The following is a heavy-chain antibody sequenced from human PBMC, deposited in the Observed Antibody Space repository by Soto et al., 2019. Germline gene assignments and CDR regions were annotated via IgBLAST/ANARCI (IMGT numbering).Heavy chain of an antibody. J-gene: IGHJ4*02. D-gene: IGHD3-22*01. CDR1: GGSISSSSYY. CDR2: IYYSGST. CDR3: ARQWDSSGYYNPDFDY. V-gene: IGHV4-39*01. Sequence: SETLSLTCTVSGGSISSSSYYWGWIRQPPGKGLEWIGSIYYSGSTYYNPSLRSRLTISVDTSKNQFSLKLSSVTAADTAVYYCARQWDSSGYYNPDFDYWGQGTLVTVSS.